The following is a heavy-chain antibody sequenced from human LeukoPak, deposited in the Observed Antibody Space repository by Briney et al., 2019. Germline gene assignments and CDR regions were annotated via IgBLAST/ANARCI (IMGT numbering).Heavy chain of an antibody. J-gene: IGHJ5*02. D-gene: IGHD3-10*01. CDR2: FDPEDGET. CDR3: ATINMVRGGGYFDP. CDR1: GYTLTELS. Sequence: GASVKVSCKVSGYTLTELSMHWVRQAPGNGLEWMGGFDPEDGETIYAQKFQGRVTMTEDTSTDTAYMELSSLRSEDTAVYYCATINMVRGGGYFDPWGQGTLVTVSS. V-gene: IGHV1-24*01.